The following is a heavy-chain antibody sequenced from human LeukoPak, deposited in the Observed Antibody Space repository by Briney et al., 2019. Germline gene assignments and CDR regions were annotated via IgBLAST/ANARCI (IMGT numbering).Heavy chain of an antibody. D-gene: IGHD1-26*01. CDR1: GFTVSSNY. J-gene: IGHJ4*02. V-gene: IGHV3-53*01. CDR3: ARGTKWELLSY. Sequence: PGGSLRLSCAASGFTVSSNYMSWVRQAPGKGLEWVSVIYSGGSTYYADSVKGRFTISRDNSKNTLYLQMNSLRAEDTAVYYCARGTKWELLSYWGQGTLVTVSS. CDR2: IYSGGST.